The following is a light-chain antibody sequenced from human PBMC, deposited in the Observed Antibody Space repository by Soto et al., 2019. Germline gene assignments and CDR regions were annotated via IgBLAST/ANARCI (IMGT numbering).Light chain of an antibody. CDR3: QQYGSSGT. CDR1: QSVTSNY. J-gene: IGKJ1*01. V-gene: IGKV3-20*01. CDR2: DAS. Sequence: IVLTQSPGTLSLSPGERATLSCRASQSVTSNYLAWYQHKPGQAPRLLIYDASSRATGIPDRFSGSGSGTDFTLTISRLEPEDFAVYYCQQYGSSGTFGQGTKVDIK.